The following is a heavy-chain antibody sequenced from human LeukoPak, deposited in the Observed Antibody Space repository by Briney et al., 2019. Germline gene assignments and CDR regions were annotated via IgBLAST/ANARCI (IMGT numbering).Heavy chain of an antibody. CDR1: GFTFSSYW. CDR2: INTDGSIT. J-gene: IGHJ4*02. Sequence: GGSLRLSCAGSGFTFSSYWIHWVRQAPGKGLVWVSRINTDGSITNYADSVRGRFTISRDNARNTLYLQMNSLRAEDTAVYYCAKAQTKGVLRYFDWLTDYWGQGTLVTVSS. V-gene: IGHV3-74*01. D-gene: IGHD3-9*01. CDR3: AKAQTKGVLRYFDWLTDY.